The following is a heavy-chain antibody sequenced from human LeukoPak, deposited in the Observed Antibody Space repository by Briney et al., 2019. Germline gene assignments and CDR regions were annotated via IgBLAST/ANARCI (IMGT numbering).Heavy chain of an antibody. V-gene: IGHV3-48*01. Sequence: PGGSLRLSCAASGFTFINAWIAWVRQAPGKGLEWDSYISSSSSTIYYADSVKGRFTISRDNAKNSLHLQMNSLRAEDTAVYYCARDPAQVDTAMDYWGQGTLVTVSS. J-gene: IGHJ4*02. CDR3: ARDPAQVDTAMDY. CDR2: ISSSSSTI. CDR1: GFTFINAW. D-gene: IGHD5-18*01.